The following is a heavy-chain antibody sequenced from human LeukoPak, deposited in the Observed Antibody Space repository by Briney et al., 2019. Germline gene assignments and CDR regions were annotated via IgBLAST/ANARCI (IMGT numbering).Heavy chain of an antibody. D-gene: IGHD5-18*01. V-gene: IGHV5-51*01. CDR3: ARQTIYIYVYGSVGKRYGMDV. CDR1: GYNFTNYW. Sequence: GKSLKISCKASGYNFTNYWIGWVRQMPGKGLEWMGNIYPVDSVTTYSPSFQGQVTISADKSISTAYLQWSSLKASDTAIYYCARQTIYIYVYGSVGKRYGMDVWGQGTTVTVSS. CDR2: IYPVDSVT. J-gene: IGHJ6*02.